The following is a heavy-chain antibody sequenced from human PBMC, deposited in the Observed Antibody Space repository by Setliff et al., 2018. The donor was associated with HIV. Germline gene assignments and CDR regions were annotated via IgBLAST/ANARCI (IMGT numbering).Heavy chain of an antibody. Sequence: GESLKISCKSLDYTFTTYWIGWVRQMPGEGLEWMGIIYPDDSNIRYNPSFQNQVTISADKSITTAYLQINNLKASDTATYYCARRDGRSMNAFQIWGPGTVVTVSS. J-gene: IGHJ3*01. CDR3: ARRDGRSMNAFQI. D-gene: IGHD6-13*01. CDR2: IYPDDSNI. V-gene: IGHV5-51*01. CDR1: DYTFTTYW.